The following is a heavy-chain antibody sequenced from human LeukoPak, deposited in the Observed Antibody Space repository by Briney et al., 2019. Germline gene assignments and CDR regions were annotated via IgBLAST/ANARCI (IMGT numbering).Heavy chain of an antibody. CDR1: GFTFSTYA. D-gene: IGHD3-22*01. V-gene: IGHV3-48*03. CDR3: ARGGGRGDYNERYHFDY. J-gene: IGHJ4*02. CDR2: ISSSGSTI. Sequence: GGSLRLSCAASGFTFSTYAMSGVRQAPGKGLEWVSYISSSGSTIFYSDSVKGRFTISRDNAKNSLHLQMNSLRAEDTAIYYCARGGGRGDYNERYHFDYWGQGTLVTVSS.